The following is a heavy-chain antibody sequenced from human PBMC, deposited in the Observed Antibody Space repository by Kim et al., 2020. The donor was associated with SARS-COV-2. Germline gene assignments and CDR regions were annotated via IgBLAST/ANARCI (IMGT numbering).Heavy chain of an antibody. J-gene: IGHJ6*02. CDR3: ASLGYCSSTSCYSYYGMDV. D-gene: IGHD2-2*02. Sequence: ASVKVSCKASGYTFTSYAMNWVRQAPGQGLEWMGWINTNTGNPTYAQGFTGRFVFSLDTSVSTAYLQISSLKAEDTAVYYCASLGYCSSTSCYSYYGMDVWGQGTTVTVSS. V-gene: IGHV7-4-1*02. CDR2: INTNTGNP. CDR1: GYTFTSYA.